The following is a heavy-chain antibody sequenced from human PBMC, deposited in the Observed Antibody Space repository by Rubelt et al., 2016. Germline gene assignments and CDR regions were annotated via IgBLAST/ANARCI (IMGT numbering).Heavy chain of an antibody. CDR3: ARETKGGNSGDWFDP. Sequence: QVQLQQWGAGLLKPSETLSLTCAVYGGSFSGYYWSWIRQPPGKWLEWIGEINHSGSTNYNPSLKSRVTISVDTSKNQFSLKLSSVTAADTAVYYCARETKGGNSGDWFDPWGQGTLVTVSS. D-gene: IGHD4-23*01. V-gene: IGHV4-34*01. J-gene: IGHJ5*02. CDR2: INHSGST. CDR1: GGSFSGYY.